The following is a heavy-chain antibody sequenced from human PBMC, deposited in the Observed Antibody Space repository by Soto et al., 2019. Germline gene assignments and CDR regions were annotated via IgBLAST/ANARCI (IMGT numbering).Heavy chain of an antibody. D-gene: IGHD1-1*01. CDR3: ARENVEMATRAFDI. V-gene: IGHV3-11*04. CDR1: GFTFSDYY. Sequence: GGSLRLSCAASGFTFSDYYMSWIRQAPGKGLEWVSYISSSGSTIYYADSVKGRFTISRDNAKNTLYLQMNSLRAEDTAVYYCARENVEMATRAFDIWGQGTMVTLSS. CDR2: ISSSGSTI. J-gene: IGHJ3*02.